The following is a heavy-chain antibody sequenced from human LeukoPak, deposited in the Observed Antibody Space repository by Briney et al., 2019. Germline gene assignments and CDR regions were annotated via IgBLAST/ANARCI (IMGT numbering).Heavy chain of an antibody. CDR3: ARGLRYFDY. V-gene: IGHV3-33*01. CDR1: GLIFSTYA. J-gene: IGHJ4*02. CDR2: IWSDGSNK. D-gene: IGHD5-12*01. Sequence: GGSLRLSCAASGLIFSTYAMHWVRQAPGKGLEWVAVIWSDGSNKNYEDSVKGRFTISRDNSKNTLFLQMNSLRAEDTAVYYRARGLRYFDYWGQGTLVTVS.